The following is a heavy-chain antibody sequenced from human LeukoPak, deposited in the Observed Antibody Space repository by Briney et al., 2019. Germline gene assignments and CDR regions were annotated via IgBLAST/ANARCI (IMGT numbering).Heavy chain of an antibody. D-gene: IGHD6-13*01. V-gene: IGHV4-39*07. CDR3: AGSLPYSSSWYYYYYGMDV. CDR1: GGSISSSSYY. CDR2: IYYSGST. J-gene: IGHJ6*02. Sequence: PSETLSLTCTVSGGSISSSSYYWGWIRQPPGKGLEWIGSIYYSGSTYYNPSLKSRVTISVDTSKNQFSLKLSSVTAADTAVYYCAGSLPYSSSWYYYYYGMDVWGQGTTVTVSS.